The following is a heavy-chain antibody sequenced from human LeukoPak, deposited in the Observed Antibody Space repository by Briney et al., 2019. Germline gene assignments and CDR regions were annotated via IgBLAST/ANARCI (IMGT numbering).Heavy chain of an antibody. CDR3: ARSTGSTMFIDY. Sequence: KSSETLSLTCTVSGGSISPYYWSWIRQPPGKGLEWLGYIYYSGITEYKPSLKSRVAMSVDTSKNQFSLRLSSVTAADTAVYYCARSTGSTMFIDYWGQGTLVTVSS. V-gene: IGHV4-59*01. CDR2: IYYSGIT. CDR1: GGSISPYY. D-gene: IGHD3-10*02. J-gene: IGHJ4*02.